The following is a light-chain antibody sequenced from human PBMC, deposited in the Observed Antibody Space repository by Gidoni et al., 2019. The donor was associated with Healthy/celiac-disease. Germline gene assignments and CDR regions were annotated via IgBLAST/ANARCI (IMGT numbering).Light chain of an antibody. CDR1: KSGDKY. V-gene: IGLV3-1*01. Sequence: SYELTPPPSVSVSPGQTASITCSGDKSGDKYACWYQQKPGQSPVLVIYQDSKRPSGIPERFSGSNSGNTATLTISGTQAMDEADYYCQAWDSSDVVFGGGTKLTVL. CDR3: QAWDSSDVV. CDR2: QDS. J-gene: IGLJ2*01.